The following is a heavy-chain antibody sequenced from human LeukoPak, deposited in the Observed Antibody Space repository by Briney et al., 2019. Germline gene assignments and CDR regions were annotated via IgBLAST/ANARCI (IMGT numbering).Heavy chain of an antibody. CDR2: ISSNGGST. Sequence: GGSLRLSCAASGFTFSSYAMHWVRQAPGKGLDYVSAISSNGGSTYYANSVKGRFTISRDNSKNTLYLQMGSLRAEDMAVYYCARDDHEYSSSLIDYWGQGTLVTVSS. V-gene: IGHV3-64*01. D-gene: IGHD6-6*01. J-gene: IGHJ4*02. CDR3: ARDDHEYSSSLIDY. CDR1: GFTFSSYA.